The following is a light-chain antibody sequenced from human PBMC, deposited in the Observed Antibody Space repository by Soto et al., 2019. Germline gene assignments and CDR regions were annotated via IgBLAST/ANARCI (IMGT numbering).Light chain of an antibody. CDR2: EAS. V-gene: IGKV1-5*03. CDR3: QQYSGYSPRT. J-gene: IGKJ1*01. Sequence: DIQMTQSPSTLSASVGDRVTITCRASQSISRWLAWYQQKPGKAPKILIYEASSLETGVPSRFSGSGSGTEFPLTISSLQPDDFATYDCQQYSGYSPRTFRQGTNVEIK. CDR1: QSISRW.